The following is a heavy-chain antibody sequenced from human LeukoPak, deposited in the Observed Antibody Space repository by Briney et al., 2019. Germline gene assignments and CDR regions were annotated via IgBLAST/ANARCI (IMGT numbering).Heavy chain of an antibody. CDR3: ARDLPQIEY. CDR2: INWNGGST. D-gene: IGHD3-22*01. V-gene: IGHV3-20*04. J-gene: IGHJ4*02. Sequence: GGSLRLSCAASGFTFNTYSMNWVRQAPGKGLEWVSGINWNGGSTGYADSVKGRFTISRDNAKNSLYLQMNSLRAEDTALYYCARDLPQIEYWGQGTLVTVSS. CDR1: GFTFNTYS.